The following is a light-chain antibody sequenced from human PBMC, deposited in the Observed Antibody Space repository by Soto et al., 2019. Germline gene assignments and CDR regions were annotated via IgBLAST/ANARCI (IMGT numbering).Light chain of an antibody. CDR3: SSYAGSNNL. J-gene: IGLJ2*01. V-gene: IGLV2-8*01. Sequence: QSVLTQPPSASGSPGQSVTISCTGTSSDVGGYNYVSWYQQHPGKAPKLMIYEVSKRPSGVPDRFSGSKSGNTASLTVSGLQAEDEADYYCSSYAGSNNLFGGGTKLT. CDR2: EVS. CDR1: SSDVGGYNY.